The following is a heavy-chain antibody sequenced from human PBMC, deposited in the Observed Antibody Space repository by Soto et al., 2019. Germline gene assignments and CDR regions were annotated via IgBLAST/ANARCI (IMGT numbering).Heavy chain of an antibody. Sequence: ASVKVSCKASGYTFTSYDINWVRQATGQGLEWMGWISAHNGNTNHAQKFRGLVTMTRDTSTSTAYLELSRLRSDDTAVYYCARAVGSYPFDSWGQGTLVTVSS. CDR2: ISAHNGNT. D-gene: IGHD3-10*01. CDR1: GYTFTSYD. CDR3: ARAVGSYPFDS. J-gene: IGHJ4*02. V-gene: IGHV1-8*01.